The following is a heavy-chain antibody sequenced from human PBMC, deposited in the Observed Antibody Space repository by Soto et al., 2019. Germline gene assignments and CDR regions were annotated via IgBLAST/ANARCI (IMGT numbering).Heavy chain of an antibody. CDR3: ARGAYGYSYDY. Sequence: GASVKVSCKASGYTFTSYGISWVRQAPGQGLEWMGWISAYNGNTNYAQKFQGRVTITADKSTSTAYMELGSLRSEDTAVYYCARGAYGYSYDYWGQGTLVTVSS. CDR2: ISAYNGNT. J-gene: IGHJ4*02. CDR1: GYTFTSYG. V-gene: IGHV1-18*01. D-gene: IGHD5-18*01.